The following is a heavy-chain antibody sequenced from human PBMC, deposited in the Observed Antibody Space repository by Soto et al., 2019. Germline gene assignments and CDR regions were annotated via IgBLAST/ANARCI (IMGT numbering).Heavy chain of an antibody. V-gene: IGHV4-34*01. Sequence: SEPLSLTCAVYGGSFRGYYWSCISQHPGKGLEWIGEISHSGSTNYNPSLKSRLTISVDTSKNQFSLKLSSVSAEDTAVYYCTTDSYFTLKVVRFDYWGLGTLVTVYS. CDR3: TTDSYFTLKVVRFDY. D-gene: IGHD3-22*01. CDR2: ISHSGST. CDR1: GGSFRGYY. J-gene: IGHJ4*01.